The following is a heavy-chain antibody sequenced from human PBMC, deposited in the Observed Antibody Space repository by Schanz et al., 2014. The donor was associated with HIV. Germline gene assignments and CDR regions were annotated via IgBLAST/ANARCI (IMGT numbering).Heavy chain of an antibody. CDR3: ARGLKRFDY. Sequence: QVQLVESGGGVVQPGRSLRLSCVASGFSFRTFGMHWVRQAPGKGLEWVALIYYDGTNKYYTDSVKCRFTISRDNSKNTLYLQMNSLRAWEASVYYCARGLKRFDYWGQGTLVTVSS. V-gene: IGHV3-33*01. J-gene: IGHJ4*02. CDR2: IYYDGTNK. CDR1: GFSFRTFG. D-gene: IGHD3-22*01.